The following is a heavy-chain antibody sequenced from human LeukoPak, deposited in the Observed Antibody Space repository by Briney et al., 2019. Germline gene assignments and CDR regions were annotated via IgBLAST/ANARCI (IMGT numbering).Heavy chain of an antibody. CDR3: AREGHTSGYCGTFDV. D-gene: IGHD3-22*01. Sequence: GRSLRLSCAASGIAFSNSIMHWVRQAPGKGLEWVSAMSFNGFSKYYADSLKGRLSISRDDSKSTVYLQINSLRPEDTAVYYCAREGHTSGYCGTFDVWGLGTTVAVSS. J-gene: IGHJ3*01. CDR2: MSFNGFSK. CDR1: GIAFSNSI. V-gene: IGHV3-30*04.